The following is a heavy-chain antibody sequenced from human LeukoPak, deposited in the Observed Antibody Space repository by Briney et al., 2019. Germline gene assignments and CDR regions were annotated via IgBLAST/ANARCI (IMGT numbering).Heavy chain of an antibody. CDR2: IRYDGSNK. J-gene: IGHJ4*02. D-gene: IGHD4-17*01. CDR3: ARDRNYGESTDY. CDR1: GFTFSSYG. Sequence: AGGSLRLSCAASGFTFSSYGMHWVRQAPGKGLEWVAFIRYDGSNKYYADSVKGRFTISRDNSKNTLYLQMNSLRAEDTAVYYCARDRNYGESTDYWGQGTLVTVSS. V-gene: IGHV3-30*02.